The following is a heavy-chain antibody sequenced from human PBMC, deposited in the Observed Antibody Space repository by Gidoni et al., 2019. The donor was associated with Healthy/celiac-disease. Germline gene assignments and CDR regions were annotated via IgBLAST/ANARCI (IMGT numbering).Heavy chain of an antibody. CDR3: AKDGDYYDSSGYFDY. J-gene: IGHJ4*02. CDR1: GFPFSSYA. Sequence: EVQLLESGGGLVQPGGSLRLSCAASGFPFSSYAMSWVRQAPGKGLEWVSAISGSGGSTYYADSVKGRFTISRDNSKNTLYLQMNSLRAEDTAVYYCAKDGDYYDSSGYFDYWGQGTLVTVSS. V-gene: IGHV3-23*01. CDR2: ISGSGGST. D-gene: IGHD3-22*01.